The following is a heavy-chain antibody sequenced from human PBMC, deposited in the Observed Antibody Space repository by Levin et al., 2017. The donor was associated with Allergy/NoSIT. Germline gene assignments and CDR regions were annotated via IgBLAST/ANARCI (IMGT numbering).Heavy chain of an antibody. V-gene: IGHV1-2*02. CDR2: INPNSGGT. CDR1: GYTFTGYY. Sequence: ASVKVSCKASGYTFTGYYMHWVRQAPGQGLEWMGWINPNSGGTNYAQKFQGRVTMTRDTSISTAYMELSRLRCDDTAVYYCAREGVVARYYYYGMDVWGQGTTVTVSS. CDR3: AREGVVARYYYYGMDV. D-gene: IGHD2-21*01. J-gene: IGHJ6*02.